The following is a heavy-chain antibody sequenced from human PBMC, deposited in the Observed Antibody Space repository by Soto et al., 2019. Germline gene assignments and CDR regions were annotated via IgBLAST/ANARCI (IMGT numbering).Heavy chain of an antibody. J-gene: IGHJ6*02. CDR2: INPSGGST. D-gene: IGHD3-16*01. Sequence: QVQLVQSGAEVKKPGASVKVSCKASGYTFTSYYMHWVRQAPGQGLEWMGIINPSGGSTSYAQKFQGRGSMTRDKSTSTVYMELSSLRSEDTAVYYCARDLDFGYYYDGMDVWGQGTTVTVSS. CDR1: GYTFTSYY. CDR3: ARDLDFGYYYDGMDV. V-gene: IGHV1-46*01.